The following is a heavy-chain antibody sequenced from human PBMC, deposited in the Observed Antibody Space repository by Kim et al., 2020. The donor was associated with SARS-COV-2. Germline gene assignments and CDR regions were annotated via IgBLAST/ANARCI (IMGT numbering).Heavy chain of an antibody. CDR1: GYTFTSYA. Sequence: ASVKVSCKASGYTFTSYAMHWVRQAPGQRLEWMGWINAGNGNTKYSQKFQGRVTITRDTSASTAYMELSSLRSEDTAVYYCARVRAVHYYYGMDVWGQGTTVTVSS. CDR3: ARVRAVHYYYGMDV. D-gene: IGHD6-19*01. V-gene: IGHV1-3*01. CDR2: INAGNGNT. J-gene: IGHJ6*02.